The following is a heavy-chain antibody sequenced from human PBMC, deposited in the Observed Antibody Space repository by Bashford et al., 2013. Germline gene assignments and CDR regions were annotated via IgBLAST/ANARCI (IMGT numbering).Heavy chain of an antibody. D-gene: IGHD3-10*01. V-gene: IGHV4-34*01. J-gene: IGHJ4*02. CDR3: ARNPSPESITMVRGVIPATFDY. Sequence: SSETPVPHLRCLWWVLQWLLLELDPPAPRKGLEWIGEINHSGSTNYNPSLKSRVTISVDTSKNQFSLKLSSVTAADTAVYYCARNPSPESITMVRGVIPATFDYWGQGTLVTVSS. CDR2: INHSGST. CDR1: WVLQWLL.